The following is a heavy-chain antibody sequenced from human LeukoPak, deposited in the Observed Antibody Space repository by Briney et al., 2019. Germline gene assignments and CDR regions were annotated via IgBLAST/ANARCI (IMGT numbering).Heavy chain of an antibody. Sequence: GASVKVSYKASGYTFTGYYMHWVRQAPGQGLEWMGWINPNSGGTNYAQKFQGRVTMTRDTSISTAYMELSRLRSDDTAVYYCARVRKNDFWSGSKGVFYPWGQGTLVTVSS. CDR1: GYTFTGYY. CDR3: ARVRKNDFWSGSKGVFYP. D-gene: IGHD3-3*01. CDR2: INPNSGGT. V-gene: IGHV1-2*02. J-gene: IGHJ5*02.